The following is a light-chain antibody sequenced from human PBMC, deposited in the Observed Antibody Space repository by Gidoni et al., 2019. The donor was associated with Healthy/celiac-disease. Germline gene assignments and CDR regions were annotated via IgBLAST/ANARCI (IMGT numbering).Light chain of an antibody. J-gene: IGKJ2*01. CDR2: AAS. V-gene: IGKV3-11*01. CDR1: QSVSSY. CDR3: QQRSTRET. Sequence: EMVLTQSPATLSLSPGESANLSCRASQSVSSYLAWYQQKPGKAPRLLIYAASNRATGIPARFSGSGSGTDFTLTISSLEPEDFAVYYRQQRSTRETFGQGTKLEIK.